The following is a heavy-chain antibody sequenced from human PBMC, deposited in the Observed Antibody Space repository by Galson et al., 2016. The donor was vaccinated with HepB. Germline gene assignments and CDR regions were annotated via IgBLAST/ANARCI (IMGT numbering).Heavy chain of an antibody. J-gene: IGHJ6*02. CDR3: ARNPDSHYYSYYYGLDV. CDR1: GYTFSRYP. V-gene: IGHV1-3*01. Sequence: SVKVSCKASGYTFSRYPIHWVRQAPGQSLEWMGWINPGNGNAKYPQKFQGRVTITMDTTASTAYMEFSSLRSEDTAVYYCARNPDSHYYSYYYGLDVWGQGTTVTVSS. CDR2: INPGNGNA.